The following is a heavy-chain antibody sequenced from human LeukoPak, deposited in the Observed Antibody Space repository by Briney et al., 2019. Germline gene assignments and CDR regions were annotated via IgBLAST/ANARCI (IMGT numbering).Heavy chain of an antibody. CDR3: VRHEGSGYFYN. D-gene: IGHD3-22*01. J-gene: IGHJ4*02. V-gene: IGHV4-59*08. CDR1: GGSISSYY. Sequence: SETLSLTCTVSGGSISSYYWSWIRQPPGKGLEWIGYIYYSGSANYNPSLKSRVTISVDTSKNQFSLKLSSVTAADTAVYYCVRHEGSGYFYNWGQGTPVTVSS. CDR2: IYYSGSA.